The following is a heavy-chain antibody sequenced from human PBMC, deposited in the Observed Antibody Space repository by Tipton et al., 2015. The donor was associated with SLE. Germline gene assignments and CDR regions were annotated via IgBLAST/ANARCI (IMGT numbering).Heavy chain of an antibody. Sequence: IYYHGTTSYNPSLKSRLSISVDVSKNQFSLKLSSVTAADTALYYCATSPTSFWSSYHDFWGQGILVTVSS. CDR2: IYYHGTT. D-gene: IGHD3-3*01. J-gene: IGHJ4*02. V-gene: IGHV4-30-4*07. CDR3: ATSPTSFWSSYHDF.